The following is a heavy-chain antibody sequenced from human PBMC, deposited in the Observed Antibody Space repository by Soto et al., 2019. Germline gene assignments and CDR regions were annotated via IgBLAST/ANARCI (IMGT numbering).Heavy chain of an antibody. CDR1: GYSFTSYW. Sequence: PGESLKISCKGSGYSFTSYWIGWVRQMPGKGLEWMGIIYPGDSDTRYSPSFQGQVTISADKSISTAYLQWSSLKASDTAMYYCARSDKTTYYDILTGYFGVYNWFDPWGQGTLVTVSS. V-gene: IGHV5-51*01. CDR3: ARSDKTTYYDILTGYFGVYNWFDP. CDR2: IYPGDSDT. D-gene: IGHD3-9*01. J-gene: IGHJ5*02.